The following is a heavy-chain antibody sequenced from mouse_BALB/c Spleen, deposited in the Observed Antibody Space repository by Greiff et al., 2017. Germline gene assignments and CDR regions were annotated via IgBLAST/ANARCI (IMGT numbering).Heavy chain of an antibody. J-gene: IGHJ4*01. D-gene: IGHD1-1*01. V-gene: IGHV5-17*02. CDR2: ISSGSSTI. Sequence: EVQVEESGGGLVQPGGSRKLSCAASGFTFSSFGMYWVRQAPEKGLEWVAYISSGSSTIYYADTVKGRFTISRDNPKNTLFLQMTSLRSEDTAMYYCATKVVDAMDYWGQGTSVTVSS. CDR3: ATKVVDAMDY. CDR1: GFTFSSFG.